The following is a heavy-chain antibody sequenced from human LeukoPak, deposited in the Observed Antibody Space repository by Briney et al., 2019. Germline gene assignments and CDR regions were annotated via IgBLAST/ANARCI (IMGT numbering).Heavy chain of an antibody. J-gene: IGHJ3*02. V-gene: IGHV5-51*01. Sequence: GESLKISCKGSGYRFTSYWIGWVRQMPGKGLEWMGIVYPGDSDTRDNPSFQGQVTLSADKSISTAYLQWSSLEASDTAMYYCARESIDSLAEEGAFDIWGQGTMVTVSS. CDR3: ARESIDSLAEEGAFDI. CDR2: VYPGDSDT. CDR1: GYRFTSYW. D-gene: IGHD6-6*01.